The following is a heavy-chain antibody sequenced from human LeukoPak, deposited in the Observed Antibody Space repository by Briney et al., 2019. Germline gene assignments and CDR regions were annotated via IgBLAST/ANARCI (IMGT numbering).Heavy chain of an antibody. CDR1: GGSISSSSYY. J-gene: IGHJ4*02. CDR3: ARELGIRSGPADY. V-gene: IGHV4-39*07. Sequence: KTSETLSLTCTVSGGSISSSSYYWGWIRQPPGKGLEWIGSIYYSGSTYYNPSLKSRVTISVDTSKNQFSLKLSSVTAADTAVYYCARELGIRSGPADYWGQGTLVTVSS. D-gene: IGHD7-27*01. CDR2: IYYSGST.